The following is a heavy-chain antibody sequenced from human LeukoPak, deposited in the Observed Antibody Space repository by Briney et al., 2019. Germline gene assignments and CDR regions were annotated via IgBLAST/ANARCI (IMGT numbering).Heavy chain of an antibody. J-gene: IGHJ6*03. V-gene: IGHV3-33*01. CDR2: IWYDGSNK. CDR3: ARAAIAAAGGYYYYYMDV. Sequence: GRSLRLSCAASGFTFSSYGMHWVRQAPGKGLEWVAVIWYDGSNKYYADSVKGRFTISRDNSKNTLYLQMNSLRAEDTAGYYCARAAIAAAGGYYYYYMDVWGKGTTVTVSS. D-gene: IGHD6-13*01. CDR1: GFTFSSYG.